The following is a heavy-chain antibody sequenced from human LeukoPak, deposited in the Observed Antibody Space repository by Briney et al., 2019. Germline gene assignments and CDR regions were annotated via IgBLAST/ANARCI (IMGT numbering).Heavy chain of an antibody. J-gene: IGHJ4*02. CDR3: ARDAIAVAGLGGY. D-gene: IGHD6-19*01. Sequence: ASVKVSCKASGYTFTSYDINWVRQATGQGLEWMGWMNPNSGNTGYAQKFQGRVTMTRNTSISTAYMELSSLRFDDTAVYYCARDAIAVAGLGGYWGQGTLVTVSS. CDR1: GYTFTSYD. V-gene: IGHV1-8*01. CDR2: MNPNSGNT.